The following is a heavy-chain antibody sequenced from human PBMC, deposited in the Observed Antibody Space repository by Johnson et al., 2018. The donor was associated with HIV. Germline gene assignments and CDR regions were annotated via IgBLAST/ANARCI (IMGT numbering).Heavy chain of an antibody. CDR2: ISYDGSNK. Sequence: VQLVESGGGLIQPGGSLRLSCAASGFTFSSYAMHWVRQAPGKGLEWVAVISYDGSNKYYADSVKGRFTISRDNSKNTLYLQMNSLKTEDTALYYCATITRSYYFESSCYLYDAFVLWGQGTVVTVSS. J-gene: IGHJ3*01. D-gene: IGHD3-22*01. CDR1: GFTFSSYA. V-gene: IGHV3-30*04. CDR3: ATITRSYYFESSCYLYDAFVL.